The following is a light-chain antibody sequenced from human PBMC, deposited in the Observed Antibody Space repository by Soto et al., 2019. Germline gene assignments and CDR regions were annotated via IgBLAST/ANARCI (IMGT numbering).Light chain of an antibody. CDR2: GAS. V-gene: IGKV3-15*01. Sequence: EIVMTQSPASLSVSPGDGATLSCRASQTIASNLAWYQQKPGQGPRLLIHGASTRAAGVPARFSGSGSGTDFALTIIGLQSEDFAVYYCQQYHNWPPQYTFGQGKKLQIK. CDR1: QTIASN. J-gene: IGKJ2*01. CDR3: QQYHNWPPQYT.